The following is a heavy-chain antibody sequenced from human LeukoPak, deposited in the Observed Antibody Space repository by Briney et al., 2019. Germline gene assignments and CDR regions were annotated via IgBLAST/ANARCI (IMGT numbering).Heavy chain of an antibody. CDR1: GYTFTGYY. Sequence: GASVKVSCKASGYTFTGYYMHWVRQAPGQGLEWMGWINPNSGGTNYAQKFQGRVTMTRDTSTSTAYMELRSLRSDDTAVYYCAREGFGCSSTSCNNWFDPWGQGTLVTVSS. J-gene: IGHJ5*02. CDR3: AREGFGCSSTSCNNWFDP. D-gene: IGHD2-2*01. V-gene: IGHV1-2*02. CDR2: INPNSGGT.